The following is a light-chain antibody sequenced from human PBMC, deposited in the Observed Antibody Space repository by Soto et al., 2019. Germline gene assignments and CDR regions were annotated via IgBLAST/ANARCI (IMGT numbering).Light chain of an antibody. J-gene: IGLJ1*01. CDR2: EFS. V-gene: IGLV2-14*01. Sequence: QSALTQPASVSGSPGQSITISCTGTSSDVGGCNYVSWYQQHPGKAPKLIIYEFSNRPSGVSNRFSGSKSGNTASLTISGLQAEDEADYYCNSYTSKSTGVFGTGTKVTVL. CDR3: NSYTSKSTGV. CDR1: SSDVGGCNY.